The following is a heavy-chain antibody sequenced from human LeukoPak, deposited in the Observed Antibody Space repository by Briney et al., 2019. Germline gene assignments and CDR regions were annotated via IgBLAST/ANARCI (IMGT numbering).Heavy chain of an antibody. CDR2: IYYGGST. V-gene: IGHV4-59*01. J-gene: IGHJ4*02. D-gene: IGHD5-18*01. CDR1: GGSISSYY. CDR3: ARDRGRGYSYGYYFDY. Sequence: SETLSLTCTVSGGSISSYYWSWIRQPPGKGLEWIGYIYYGGSTNYNPSLKSRVTISVDTSKNQFSLKLSSVTAADTAVYYCARDRGRGYSYGYYFDYWGQGTLVTVSS.